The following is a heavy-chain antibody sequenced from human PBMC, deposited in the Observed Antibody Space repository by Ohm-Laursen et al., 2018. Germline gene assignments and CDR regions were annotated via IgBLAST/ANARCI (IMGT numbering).Heavy chain of an antibody. D-gene: IGHD4-17*01. V-gene: IGHV1-46*01. CDR3: ARHPVDYGVPHFDY. J-gene: IGHJ4*02. CDR1: GYTFISYN. Sequence: ASVKVSCNASGYTFISYNIHWVRQAPGQGLEWMGIINPSGGDISYAQKFQDRVTMTRDTSTSTVYMELSSLRSEDTAIYYCARHPVDYGVPHFDYWGQGTLVTVSS. CDR2: INPSGGDI.